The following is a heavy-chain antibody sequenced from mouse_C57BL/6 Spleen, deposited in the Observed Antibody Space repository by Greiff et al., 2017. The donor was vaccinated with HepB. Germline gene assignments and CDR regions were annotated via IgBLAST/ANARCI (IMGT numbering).Heavy chain of an antibody. J-gene: IGHJ2*01. CDR1: GFSLTSYG. Sequence: VKLMESGPGLVAPSQSLSITCTVSGFSLTSYGVHWVRQPPGKGLEWLVVIWSDGSTTYNSALKSRLSISKDNSKSQVFSKMNSLQTDDTAMYYWARHGDFGRDYFDYWGQGTTLTVSS. CDR3: ARHGDFGRDYFDY. D-gene: IGHD1-1*02. CDR2: IWSDGST. V-gene: IGHV2-6-1*01.